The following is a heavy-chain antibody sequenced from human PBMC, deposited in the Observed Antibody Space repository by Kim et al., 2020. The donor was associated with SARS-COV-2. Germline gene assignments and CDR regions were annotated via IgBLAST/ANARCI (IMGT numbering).Heavy chain of an antibody. D-gene: IGHD6-13*01. J-gene: IGHJ4*02. CDR3: ARSGSSWYY. Sequence: SDKFYVDSVKSRFTISRDNAENSLYLQMNSLRAEDTAVYYCARSGSSWYYWGQGALVTVSS. V-gene: IGHV3-7*01. CDR2: SDK.